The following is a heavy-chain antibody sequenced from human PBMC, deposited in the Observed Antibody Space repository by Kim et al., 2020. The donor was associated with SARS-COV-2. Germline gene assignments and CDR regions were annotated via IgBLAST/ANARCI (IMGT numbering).Heavy chain of an antibody. CDR2: IYYSGST. Sequence: SETLSLTCTVSGGSVSSGSYYWSWIRQPPGKGLEWIGYIYYSGSTYYNPSLKSRVTISVDTSKNQFSLKLSSVTAADTAVYYCARVDYDFWSGYSWFDPWGQGTLVTVSS. J-gene: IGHJ5*02. CDR3: ARVDYDFWSGYSWFDP. CDR1: GGSVSSGSYY. V-gene: IGHV4-61*01. D-gene: IGHD3-3*01.